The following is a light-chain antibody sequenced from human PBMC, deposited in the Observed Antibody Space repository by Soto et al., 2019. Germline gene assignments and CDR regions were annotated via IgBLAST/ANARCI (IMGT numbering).Light chain of an antibody. Sequence: EIVLTQSPVTLSLSPGEGATLSCRASQTVSKNYLAWYQQKAGQAPRLVIYAASTRATGIPDRFSGSGSGTDFTLTISRLEPEDFAVFYCQQYAVSPITFGQGTQLEIK. CDR1: QTVSKNY. J-gene: IGKJ5*01. CDR2: AAS. CDR3: QQYAVSPIT. V-gene: IGKV3-20*01.